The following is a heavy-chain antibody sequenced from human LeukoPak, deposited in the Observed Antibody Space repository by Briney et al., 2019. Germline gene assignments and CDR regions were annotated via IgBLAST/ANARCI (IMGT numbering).Heavy chain of an antibody. CDR2: SIPIFGTA. CDR3: ARERPHCTNGVCVPWYFDY. J-gene: IGHJ4*02. D-gene: IGHD2-8*01. V-gene: IGHV1-69*13. Sequence: SVRVSCKASGGTFSSYAISWVRQAPGQWLEWMGGSIPIFGTANYAQKFQGRVTITADESTSTAYMELSSLRSEDTAVYYCARERPHCTNGVCVPWYFDYWGQGTLVTVSS. CDR1: GGTFSSYA.